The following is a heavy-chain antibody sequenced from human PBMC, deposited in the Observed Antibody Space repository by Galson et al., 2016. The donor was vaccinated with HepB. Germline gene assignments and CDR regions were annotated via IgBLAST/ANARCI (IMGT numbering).Heavy chain of an antibody. J-gene: IGHJ4*02. CDR2: ISTSSSPI. D-gene: IGHD1-7*01. V-gene: IGHV3-21*01. CDR3: ARVIKTGTTSHFDY. Sequence: LRLSCAASGITFNTYNMVWVRQAPGKGLEWVSYISTSSSPISYRDSVKGRFTISRDNTKNSLYLQLNSLRAEDTAVYYCARVIKTGTTSHFDYWGQGTLVTDSS. CDR1: GITFNTYN.